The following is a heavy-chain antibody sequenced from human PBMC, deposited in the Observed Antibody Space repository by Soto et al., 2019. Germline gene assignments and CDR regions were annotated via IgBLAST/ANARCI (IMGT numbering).Heavy chain of an antibody. CDR2: IWYDGNNK. D-gene: IGHD2-21*01. J-gene: IGHJ4*02. CDR3: ARGLHSLFDY. CDR1: GFTFSNYG. V-gene: IGHV3-33*01. Sequence: GGSLRLSCAASGFTFSNYGMHWVRQAPGKGLEWVAVIWYDGNNKYYADSVKGRFTISRDNSNNTLYVQMTSLRAEDTAVYYCARGLHSLFDYWGQGTRVTVS.